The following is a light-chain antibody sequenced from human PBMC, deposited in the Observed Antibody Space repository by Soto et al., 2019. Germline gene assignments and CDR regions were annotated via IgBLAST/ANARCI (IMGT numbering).Light chain of an antibody. Sequence: QSALTQPASVSGSPGQSITISCTGTSSDVGGYNYVSWYQQHPGKAPKLMIYDVSNRPSGVSNRFSGSKSGNTASLTISGLQAEAEADYYCSSYRSSSALGVFGGGTKLTVL. CDR2: DVS. CDR3: SSYRSSSALGV. J-gene: IGLJ2*01. CDR1: SSDVGGYNY. V-gene: IGLV2-14*01.